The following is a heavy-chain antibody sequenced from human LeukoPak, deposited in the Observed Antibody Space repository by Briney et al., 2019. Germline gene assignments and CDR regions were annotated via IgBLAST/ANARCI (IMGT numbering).Heavy chain of an antibody. CDR3: VRSQSNGNYYFDH. J-gene: IGHJ4*02. CDR1: GVSISSSNW. D-gene: IGHD1-1*01. Sequence: PSETLSLTCAVSGVSISSSNWWTWVRQPPGKGLEWIGYIYYSGSANYNPSLKSRVTISVDTSKNQFSLRLSSVTAADTAVYFCVRSQSNGNYYFDHWGQGTLVTVSS. V-gene: IGHV4-4*02. CDR2: IYYSGSA.